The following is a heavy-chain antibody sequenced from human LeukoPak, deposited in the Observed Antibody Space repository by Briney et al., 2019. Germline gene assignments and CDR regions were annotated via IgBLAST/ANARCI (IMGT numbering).Heavy chain of an antibody. CDR1: GFTFSNYG. J-gene: IGHJ4*02. V-gene: IGHV3-33*08. CDR2: IWYDGSDK. CDR3: AREKDTATDY. D-gene: IGHD5-18*01. Sequence: GGSLRLSCAASGFTFSNYGVHWVRQAPGKGLEWVAVIWYDGSDKNYVDSVKGRFTISRDNSKKTLYLQMNSLRAEDTAVYYCAREKDTATDYWGQGTLVTVSS.